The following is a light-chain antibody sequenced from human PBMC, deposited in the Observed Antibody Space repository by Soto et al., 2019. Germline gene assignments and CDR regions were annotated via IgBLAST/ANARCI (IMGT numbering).Light chain of an antibody. J-gene: IGKJ2*01. CDR2: NTS. Sequence: ETVMTQSPVTLSVSPGERATLSCRASQTVSSNLAGYQQKPGQIPILLIYNTSTSATAIPARFSGSGSGTDFTLTISSLQSDDVAIYYCQQYSNLPRTCGEGTKLEI. CDR1: QTVSSN. CDR3: QQYSNLPRT. V-gene: IGKV3-15*01.